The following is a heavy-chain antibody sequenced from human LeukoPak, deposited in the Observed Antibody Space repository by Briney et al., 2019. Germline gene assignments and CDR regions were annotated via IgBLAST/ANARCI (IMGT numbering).Heavy chain of an antibody. Sequence: GGSLRLSCAASGFTFSSYGMHWVRQAPGKGLEWVAVIWYDGSNKYYADSVKGRFTISRDNSKNTLYLQMNSLRAEDTAVYYCAKDPDQYYDILTAGGWFDPWGQGTLVTVSS. CDR3: AKDPDQYYDILTAGGWFDP. D-gene: IGHD3-9*01. CDR1: GFTFSSYG. V-gene: IGHV3-30*02. J-gene: IGHJ5*02. CDR2: IWYDGSNK.